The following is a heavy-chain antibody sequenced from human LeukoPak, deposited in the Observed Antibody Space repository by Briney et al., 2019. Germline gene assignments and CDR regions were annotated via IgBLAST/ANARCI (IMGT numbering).Heavy chain of an antibody. J-gene: IGHJ6*02. CDR1: GFTFSSFW. CDR3: ARFGVNYGMDV. CDR2: IKPDGSEK. Sequence: PGGSLRLSCAASGFTFSSFWMSWVRQTPGKGLEWVANIKPDGSEKEYVDYLKGRFTISRDNAENSLYLQVNSLRVEDTAVYYCARFGVNYGMDVWGQGTMVTVSS. D-gene: IGHD3-16*01. V-gene: IGHV3-7*04.